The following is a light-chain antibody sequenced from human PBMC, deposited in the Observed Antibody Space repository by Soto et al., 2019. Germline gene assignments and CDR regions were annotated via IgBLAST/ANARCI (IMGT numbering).Light chain of an antibody. CDR2: RNN. V-gene: IGLV1-47*01. J-gene: IGLJ2*01. CDR1: SSNIGSNY. CDR3: AAWDDSLSGVV. Sequence: SVLTQPPSASGTPGQRVTISCSGSSSNIGSNYVYWYQQIPGTAPKLLISRNNQRPSGVPDRSSGSKSGTSASLAFSGLRSEDEAHYYCAAWDDSLSGVVFGGGTQLTVL.